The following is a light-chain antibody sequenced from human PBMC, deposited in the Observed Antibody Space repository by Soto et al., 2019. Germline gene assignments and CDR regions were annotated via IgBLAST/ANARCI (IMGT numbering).Light chain of an antibody. CDR3: QQRINWPTT. Sequence: EIVLTQSPATLSLSPGERATLSCRASQSVSNYLAWYPQKPGQAPRLLISGASNRATGIPARFSGSGAGTDFTLTISSREPEDFAIYYCQQRINWPTTFCKGTRLEIK. CDR1: QSVSNY. CDR2: GAS. J-gene: IGKJ5*01. V-gene: IGKV3-11*01.